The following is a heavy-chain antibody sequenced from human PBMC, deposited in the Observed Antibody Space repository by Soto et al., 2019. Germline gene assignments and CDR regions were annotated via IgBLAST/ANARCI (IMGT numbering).Heavy chain of an antibody. Sequence: ASVKVSCKASGYTFTSYDINWVRQATGQGLEWMGWMNPNSGNTGYAQKFQGRVTMTRNTSISTAYMELSSLRSEDTAVYYCARVQNNYDSSGYDYYYYGMDVWGQGTTVTVSS. CDR3: ARVQNNYDSSGYDYYYYGMDV. J-gene: IGHJ6*02. V-gene: IGHV1-8*01. CDR2: MNPNSGNT. CDR1: GYTFTSYD. D-gene: IGHD3-22*01.